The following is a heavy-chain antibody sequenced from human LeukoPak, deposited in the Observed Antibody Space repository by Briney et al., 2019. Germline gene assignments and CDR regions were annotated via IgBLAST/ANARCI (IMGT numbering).Heavy chain of an antibody. CDR3: TRHQLGSGWYNY. D-gene: IGHD6-19*01. CDR1: GFTSSGSA. J-gene: IGHJ4*02. Sequence: GGSLRLSCAASGFTSSGSAMHWVRQASGKGLEWVGRIRSKANSYATAYAASVKGRFTISRDDSKNTAYLQMNSPKTEDTAVYYCTRHQLGSGWYNYWGQGTLVTVSS. CDR2: IRSKANSYAT. V-gene: IGHV3-73*01.